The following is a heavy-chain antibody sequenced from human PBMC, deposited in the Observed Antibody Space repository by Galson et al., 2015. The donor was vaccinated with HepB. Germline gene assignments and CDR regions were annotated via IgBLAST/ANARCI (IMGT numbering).Heavy chain of an antibody. Sequence: LRLSCAASGFTFSSYGMHWVRQAPGKGLEWVAVISYDGSNKYYADSVKGRFTISRDNSKNTLYLQMNSLRAEDTAVYYCARGDCGGDCMDVWGKGTTVTVSS. J-gene: IGHJ6*03. CDR3: ARGDCGGDCMDV. CDR1: GFTFSSYG. CDR2: ISYDGSNK. D-gene: IGHD2-21*01. V-gene: IGHV3-30*03.